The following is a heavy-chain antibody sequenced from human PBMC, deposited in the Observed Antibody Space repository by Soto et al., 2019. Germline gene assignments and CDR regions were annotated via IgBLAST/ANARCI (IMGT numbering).Heavy chain of an antibody. CDR2: IRSRANNFAT. D-gene: IGHD2-2*02. V-gene: IGHV3-73*01. J-gene: IGHJ6*02. CDR1: VFIFSGSA. CDR3: ARGQGAAIGDYYYHGMDV. Sequence: PGGSLRLSCAAPVFIFSGSAIHWVRQASGKGLEWVGRIRSRANNFATSSAASVKGRFTFSRDDSKNTAYLQMNTLKPEDTAVYYCARGQGAAIGDYYYHGMDVWGQGTTVTVSS.